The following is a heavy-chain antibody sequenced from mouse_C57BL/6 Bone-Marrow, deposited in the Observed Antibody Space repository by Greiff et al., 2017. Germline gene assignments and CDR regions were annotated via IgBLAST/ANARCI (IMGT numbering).Heavy chain of an antibody. CDR3: SRTYYYGSSWYFDV. CDR1: GYSFTDYN. Sequence: EVQLQQSGPELVKPGASVKISCKASGYSFTDYNMNWVKQSNGKSLEWIGVINPNYGTTSYNQKFKDKATLTVDQSSSTAYMQLNSLTSEDSAVYYCSRTYYYGSSWYFDVGGTGTTVTVSS. V-gene: IGHV1-39*01. CDR2: INPNYGTT. D-gene: IGHD1-1*01. J-gene: IGHJ1*03.